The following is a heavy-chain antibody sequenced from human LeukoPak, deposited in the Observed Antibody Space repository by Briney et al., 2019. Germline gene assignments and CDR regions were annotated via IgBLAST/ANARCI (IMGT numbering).Heavy chain of an antibody. CDR1: GGSISSSSYY. J-gene: IGHJ4*02. CDR2: IYYSGST. Sequence: PSETLSLTCTVSGGSISSSSYYWGWIRQPPGKGLEWIGSIYYSGSTYYNPSLKSRVTISVDTSKNQFSLKLSSVTAADTAVYYCARILNANYYDSSGHPDYWGQGTLVTVSS. V-gene: IGHV4-39*07. CDR3: ARILNANYYDSSGHPDY. D-gene: IGHD3-22*01.